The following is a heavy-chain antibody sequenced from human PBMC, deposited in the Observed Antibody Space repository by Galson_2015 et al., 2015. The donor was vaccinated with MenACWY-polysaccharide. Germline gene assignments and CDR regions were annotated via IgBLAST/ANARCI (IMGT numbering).Heavy chain of an antibody. V-gene: IGHV3-30*04. J-gene: IGHJ4*02. Sequence: SLRLSCADSAFTLHRYIIHWVRQAPGKGLEWVAAMSHDGYSKYYIDSAKGRFTISRDSSNNVVHLQMDSLRPEDKAVYYCAIEGGSSGRSGYFDPGGQGTLVTVSS. CDR1: AFTLHRYI. CDR3: AIEGGSSGRSGYFDP. D-gene: IGHD6-19*01. CDR2: MSHDGYSK.